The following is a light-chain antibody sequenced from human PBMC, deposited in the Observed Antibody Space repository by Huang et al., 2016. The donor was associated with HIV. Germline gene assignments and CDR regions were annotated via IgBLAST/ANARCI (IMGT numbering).Light chain of an antibody. CDR2: GAS. Sequence: RVMTPSPATLSVAPGERVTLSCRASHSVSSNLAWYQNKTGQAPRLLIHGASTRATGITARFSGSGSGKEFTLAISSLQYEESGVYFCQQDDNWALTFGQGTRLEIK. CDR3: QQDDNWALT. CDR1: HSVSSN. J-gene: IGKJ5*01. V-gene: IGKV3-15*01.